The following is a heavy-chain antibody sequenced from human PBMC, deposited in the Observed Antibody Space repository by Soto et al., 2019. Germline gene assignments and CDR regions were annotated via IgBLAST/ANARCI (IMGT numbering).Heavy chain of an antibody. CDR2: IYYSGST. J-gene: IGHJ4*02. CDR3: ARVSRYGYKSADY. Sequence: QVQLQESGPGLVKPSETLSLTCTVSGGSVSSGSYYWSWIRQPPGKGLEWIGYIYYSGSTNYNPSPKSRVTISVDTSKNQFSLKLSSVTAADTAVYYCARVSRYGYKSADYWGQGTLVTVSS. D-gene: IGHD5-18*01. V-gene: IGHV4-61*01. CDR1: GGSVSSGSYY.